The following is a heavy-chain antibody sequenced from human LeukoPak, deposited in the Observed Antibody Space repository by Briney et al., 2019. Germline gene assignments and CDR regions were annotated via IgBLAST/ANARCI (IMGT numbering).Heavy chain of an antibody. CDR2: IYTSETT. Sequence: SETLSLTCTVSGASISSYYWSWIRQPPGKGLEWVGYIYTSETTNYNPSLRSRVTISIDTSKNQFSLRLSSVTAADTAVYYCARHRSPSSLSYFDIWGQGTLVIVSS. CDR3: ARHRSPSSLSYFDI. V-gene: IGHV4-4*09. CDR1: GASISSYY. J-gene: IGHJ4*02. D-gene: IGHD6-19*01.